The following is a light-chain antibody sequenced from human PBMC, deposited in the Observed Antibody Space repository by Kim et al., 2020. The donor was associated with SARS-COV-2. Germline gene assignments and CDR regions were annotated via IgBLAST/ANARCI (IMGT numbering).Light chain of an antibody. CDR1: SGSIASNY. V-gene: IGLV6-57*02. CDR2: EDN. J-gene: IGLJ3*02. CDR3: QSYDSSNRWV. Sequence: KTGTISCTGSSGSIASNYVQWYQQRPGSAPTTVIYEDNQRPSGVPDRFSGSIDSSSNSASLTISGLKTEDEADYYCQSYDSSNRWVFGGGTQLTVL.